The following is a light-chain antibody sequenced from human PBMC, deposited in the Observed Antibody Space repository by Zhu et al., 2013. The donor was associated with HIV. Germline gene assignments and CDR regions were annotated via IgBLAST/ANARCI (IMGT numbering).Light chain of an antibody. CDR3: QQCHEWPRT. Sequence: EIVLTQSPGTLSLSPGERATLSCRASQSVSSSYIAWYQQKPGQAPRLLMYDVSTRATGIPARFSGSGSGTEFTLTISSLQSEDFAVYYCQQCHEWPRTFGQGTKVEIK. V-gene: IGKV3-15*01. CDR2: DVS. J-gene: IGKJ1*01. CDR1: QSVSSS.